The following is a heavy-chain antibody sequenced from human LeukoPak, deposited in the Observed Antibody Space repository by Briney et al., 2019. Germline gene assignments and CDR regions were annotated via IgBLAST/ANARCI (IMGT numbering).Heavy chain of an antibody. Sequence: ASVKVSCKASGYTFTGYYMHWVRQAPGQGLEWMGWINPNSGGTNYAQKLQGRVTMTTDTSTSTAYMELRSLRSDDTAVYYCARDRLIRIGWVVVNFSSWFDPWGQGTLVTVSS. D-gene: IGHD2-15*01. J-gene: IGHJ5*02. CDR2: INPNSGGT. V-gene: IGHV1-2*02. CDR3: ARDRLIRIGWVVVNFSSWFDP. CDR1: GYTFTGYY.